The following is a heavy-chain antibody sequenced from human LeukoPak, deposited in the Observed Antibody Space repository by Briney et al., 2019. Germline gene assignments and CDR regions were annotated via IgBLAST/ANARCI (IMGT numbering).Heavy chain of an antibody. CDR1: GFTVSSNY. CDR2: IYSGGST. CDR3: ARSPVLRFLEWLFFDY. D-gene: IGHD3-3*01. Sequence: PGGSLILSCAASGFTVSSNYMSWVRQAPGKGLECVSVIYSGGSTYYADSVKGRFTISRDNSKNTLYLQMNSLRAEDTAVYYCARSPVLRFLEWLFFDYWGQGTLVTVSS. J-gene: IGHJ4*02. V-gene: IGHV3-66*01.